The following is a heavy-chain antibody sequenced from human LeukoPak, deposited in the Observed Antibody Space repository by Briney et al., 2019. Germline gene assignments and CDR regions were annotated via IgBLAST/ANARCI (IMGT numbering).Heavy chain of an antibody. CDR3: ARVQHSSSWYIDY. Sequence: PGGSLRLSCAASGFTFSTYWMHWVRQAPGKGLVWVSRINGDGSGTTYADSVKGRFTISKDNAKNTLYLQMNSLRAEDTALYYCARVQHSSSWYIDYWGQGTLVTVSS. V-gene: IGHV3-74*01. J-gene: IGHJ4*02. CDR1: GFTFSTYW. CDR2: INGDGSGT. D-gene: IGHD6-13*01.